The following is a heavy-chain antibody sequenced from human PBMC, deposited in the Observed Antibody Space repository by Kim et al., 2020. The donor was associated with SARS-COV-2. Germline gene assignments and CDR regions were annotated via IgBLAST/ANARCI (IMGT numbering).Heavy chain of an antibody. CDR1: GGSVSSGSYY. V-gene: IGHV4-61*01. J-gene: IGHJ6*01. CDR3: ARAIAAAAQGDYYYGM. D-gene: IGHD6-13*01. CDR2: IYYSGST. Sequence: SETLSLTCTVSGGSVSSGSYYWSWIRQPPGKGLEWIGYIYYSGSTNYNPSLKSRVTISVDTSKNQFSLKLSSVTAADTAVYYCARAIAAAAQGDYYYGM.